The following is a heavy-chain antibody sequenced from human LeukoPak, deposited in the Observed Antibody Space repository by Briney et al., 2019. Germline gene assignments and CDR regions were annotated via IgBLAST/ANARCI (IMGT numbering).Heavy chain of an antibody. CDR1: GFTFSSYA. J-gene: IGHJ6*02. CDR3: ARVDTAMVSTYYYYGMDV. D-gene: IGHD5-18*01. Sequence: GGSLRLSCAASGFTFSSYAMSWVRQAPGKGLEWVSAISGSGGSTYYADSVKGRFTISRDNSKNMLYLQMNSLRAEDTAVYYCARVDTAMVSTYYYYGMDVWGQGTTVTVSS. CDR2: ISGSGGST. V-gene: IGHV3-23*01.